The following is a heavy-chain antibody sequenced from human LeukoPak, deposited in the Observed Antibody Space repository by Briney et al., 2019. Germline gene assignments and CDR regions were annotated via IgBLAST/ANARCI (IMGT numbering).Heavy chain of an antibody. J-gene: IGHJ4*02. D-gene: IGHD6-13*01. CDR1: GGSISGGSYF. Sequence: PSETLSLTCTVSGGSISGGSYFWTWIRQPAGKRLEWIGRINTSGSTNYNPSLKSRVTISVDTSKNQFSLKLSSVTAADTAVFFCAREGYTSSWYSGYYYFDYWGQGTLVTVSS. V-gene: IGHV4-61*02. CDR3: AREGYTSSWYSGYYYFDY. CDR2: INTSGST.